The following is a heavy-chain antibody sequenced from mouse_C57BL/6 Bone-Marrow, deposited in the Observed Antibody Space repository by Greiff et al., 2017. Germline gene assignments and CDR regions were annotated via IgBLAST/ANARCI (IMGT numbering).Heavy chain of an antibody. CDR2: IDPENGDT. Sequence: VQLQQSGAELVRPGASVKLSCTASGFNIKDDYMHWVKQRPEKGLEWIGWIDPENGDTEYASKFQGKATITADTSSNTAYLQLSSLTSEDTAVYYCTCYGGGAYWGQGPLVTVSA. V-gene: IGHV14-4*01. CDR1: GFNIKDDY. CDR3: TCYGGGAY. J-gene: IGHJ3*01. D-gene: IGHD1-1*02.